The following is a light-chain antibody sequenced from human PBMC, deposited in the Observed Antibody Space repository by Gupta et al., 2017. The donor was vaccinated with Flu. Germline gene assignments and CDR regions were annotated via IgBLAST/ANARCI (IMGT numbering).Light chain of an antibody. CDR2: QNN. CDR1: SSNLGDNY. CDR3: GAWDTSLNTVM. J-gene: IGLJ3*02. V-gene: IGLV1-51*01. Sequence: QSVLAQPPSMSAAPGQKVTISCSGDSSNLGDNYVSWYQQLPGAAPKLLIYQNNQRPSGIPDRFSGSKSDTSATLGITGLQTGDEANYYCGAWDTSLNTVMFGGGTKLTVL.